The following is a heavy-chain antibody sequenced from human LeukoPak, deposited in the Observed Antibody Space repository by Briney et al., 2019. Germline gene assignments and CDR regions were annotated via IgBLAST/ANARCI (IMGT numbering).Heavy chain of an antibody. CDR3: ARALNPLTGTYYFDY. D-gene: IGHD4/OR15-4a*01. Sequence: SETLSLTCTVSGASINSHYWSWIRQPAGKGLEWIGRIYISGSTNYNSSLQSRVTMSVDTSKNQFSLKLTSVTAADTAVYYCARALNPLTGTYYFDYWGQGILVTVSS. V-gene: IGHV4-4*07. J-gene: IGHJ4*02. CDR2: IYISGST. CDR1: GASINSHY.